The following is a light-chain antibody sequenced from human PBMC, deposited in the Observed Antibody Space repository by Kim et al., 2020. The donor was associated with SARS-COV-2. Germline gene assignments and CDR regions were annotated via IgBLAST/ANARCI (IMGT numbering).Light chain of an antibody. J-gene: IGKJ5*01. CDR3: HQYGSSIT. V-gene: IGKV3-20*01. CDR2: GAS. CDR1: QSVSSSY. Sequence: EIVLTQSPGTLSLSPGERATLSCRASQSVSSSYLAWYQQKPGQAPRLLIYGASSRATGIPDRFSGSGSGTDFTLTISRLEPEDFAVYYCHQYGSSITFGQETRLEIK.